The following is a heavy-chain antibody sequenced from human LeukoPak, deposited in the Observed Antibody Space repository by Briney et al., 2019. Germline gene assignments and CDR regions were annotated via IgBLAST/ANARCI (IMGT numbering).Heavy chain of an antibody. Sequence: ASVTVSCKVSGYTLTELSMHWVRQAPGKGLEWMGGFDPEDGETFYAQKFQGRVTMTEDTSTDTAYMELSSLRSEDTAVYYCATDYYYDSSGSYYTVDYWGQGTLVTVSS. D-gene: IGHD3-22*01. CDR2: FDPEDGET. CDR3: ATDYYYDSSGSYYTVDY. V-gene: IGHV1-24*01. J-gene: IGHJ4*02. CDR1: GYTLTELS.